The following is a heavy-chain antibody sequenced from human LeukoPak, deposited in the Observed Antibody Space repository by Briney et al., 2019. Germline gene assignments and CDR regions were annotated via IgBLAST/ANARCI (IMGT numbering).Heavy chain of an antibody. Sequence: TSETLSLTCAVYGGSFSGYYWSWIRQPPGKGLEWIGEINHSGSANYNPSLKSRVTISVDTSKNQFSLKLSSVTAADTAVYYCARTSMVRGVLYYYYMDVWGKGTTVTVSS. D-gene: IGHD3-10*01. J-gene: IGHJ6*03. V-gene: IGHV4-34*01. CDR3: ARTSMVRGVLYYYYMDV. CDR1: GGSFSGYY. CDR2: INHSGSA.